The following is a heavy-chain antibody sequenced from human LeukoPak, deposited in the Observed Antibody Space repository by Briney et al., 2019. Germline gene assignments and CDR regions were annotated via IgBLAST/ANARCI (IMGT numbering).Heavy chain of an antibody. CDR3: AKDGAVAGTFVPLTREDAFDI. CDR2: ISGSGGST. V-gene: IGHV3-23*01. J-gene: IGHJ3*02. CDR1: GFTFSSYA. D-gene: IGHD6-19*01. Sequence: GGSLRLSCAASGFTFSSYAMSWVRQAPGKGLEWVLAISGSGGSTYYADSVKGRFTISRDNSKNTLYLQMNSLRAEDTAVYYCAKDGAVAGTFVPLTREDAFDIWGQGTMVTVSS.